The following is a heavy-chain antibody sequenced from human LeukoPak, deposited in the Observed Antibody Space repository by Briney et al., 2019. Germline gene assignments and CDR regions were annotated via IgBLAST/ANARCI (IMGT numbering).Heavy chain of an antibody. V-gene: IGHV3-23*01. Sequence: GGSLRLSCAASGFTFSRGMSWVRQAPGNGLEGFSSLSTETDNTYYAVSVKGRFTISRDISKNTLYLQMNSLRGEDAAVYYCARSPGGWFHDHWGQGTLVAVSS. CDR1: GFTFSRG. CDR3: ARSPGGWFHDH. J-gene: IGHJ4*02. CDR2: LSTETDNT. D-gene: IGHD6-19*01.